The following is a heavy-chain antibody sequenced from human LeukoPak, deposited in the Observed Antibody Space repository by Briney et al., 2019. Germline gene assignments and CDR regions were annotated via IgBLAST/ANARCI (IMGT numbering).Heavy chain of an antibody. CDR1: GFTVKCNY. D-gene: IGHD3-9*01. Sequence: GGSLRLSCAASGFTVKCNYMKWVRQAPGRGLEWVSIISGGGTTYYADSVKGRFTISRDNAKNSLYLQMNSLRAEDTAVYYCARDFRITRYFDWLFLDYWGQGTLVTVSS. CDR2: ISGGGTT. V-gene: IGHV3-53*01. J-gene: IGHJ4*02. CDR3: ARDFRITRYFDWLFLDY.